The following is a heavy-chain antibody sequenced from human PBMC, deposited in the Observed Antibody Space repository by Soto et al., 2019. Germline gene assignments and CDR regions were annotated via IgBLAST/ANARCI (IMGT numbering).Heavy chain of an antibody. CDR1: GYIFTNYW. CDR3: ARIRFLEWLSPPDAFDI. J-gene: IGHJ3*02. D-gene: IGHD3-3*01. CDR2: IYPADSDT. V-gene: IGHV5-51*01. Sequence: PGESLKISCKGSGYIFTNYWIGWVRQMPGKGLEWMGIIYPADSDTRYSPSFQGQVTMSADKSISTAYLQWSSLKASDTGMYYCARIRFLEWLSPPDAFDIWGQGTMVTVSS.